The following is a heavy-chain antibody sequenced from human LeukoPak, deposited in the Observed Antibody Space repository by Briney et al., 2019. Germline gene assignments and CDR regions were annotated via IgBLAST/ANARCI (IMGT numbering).Heavy chain of an antibody. CDR2: FSGSGGST. CDR1: GLPFRSYV. V-gene: IGHV3-23*01. J-gene: IGHJ6*02. D-gene: IGHD5-12*01. Sequence: GGPLNLSCAAPGLPFRSYVMSWSRQAQGKGLDWVSPFSGSGGSTYYADSVKGRFTISRDNSKNTLYLQMSSLRAEDTAVYYCAKGSGASITDFYHGMDVWGQGTTVTVSS. CDR3: AKGSGASITDFYHGMDV.